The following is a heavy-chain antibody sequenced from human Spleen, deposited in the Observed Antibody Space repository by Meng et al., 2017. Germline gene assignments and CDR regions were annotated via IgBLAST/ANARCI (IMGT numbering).Heavy chain of an antibody. D-gene: IGHD6-19*01. Sequence: SLKISCAASAFTFSSYAMHWVRQAPGKGLEWVSGISWNSGSIGYADSVKGRFTISRDNAKNTLFLHMNSLRAEDTAIYYCARETAVAGTPPDYWGQGTLVTVSS. CDR2: ISWNSGSI. J-gene: IGHJ4*02. CDR1: AFTFSSYA. CDR3: ARETAVAGTPPDY. V-gene: IGHV3-9*01.